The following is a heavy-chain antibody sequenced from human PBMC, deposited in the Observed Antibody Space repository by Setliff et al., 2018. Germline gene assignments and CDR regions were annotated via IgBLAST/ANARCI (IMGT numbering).Heavy chain of an antibody. CDR2: ISTYSGAI. CDR1: GYTFVNYG. CDR3: VRGPGPSVVVAMPFDR. D-gene: IGHD5-12*01. J-gene: IGHJ4*02. Sequence: ASVKVSCKASGYTFVNYGVSWVRQAPGQGVEWMGWISTYSGAIKNVPKFRDRVTMTTDASTNTAYMELRSLRSDDTAVYYCVRGPGPSVVVAMPFDRWGQGTLVTVS. V-gene: IGHV1-18*01.